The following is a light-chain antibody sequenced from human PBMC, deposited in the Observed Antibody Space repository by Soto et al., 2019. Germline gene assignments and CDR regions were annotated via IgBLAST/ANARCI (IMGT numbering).Light chain of an antibody. CDR1: QAINTY. V-gene: IGKV1-9*01. Sequence: DIQLTQSPLFLSASVGDRVTITCRASQAINTYLVWYQQKPGRAPKLLISAASTLQTGVPSRFRGSGSGTEFTLTISSLQAEDFATYYCQQLKTSPLTFAQGTKVDIK. CDR2: AAS. CDR3: QQLKTSPLT. J-gene: IGKJ2*01.